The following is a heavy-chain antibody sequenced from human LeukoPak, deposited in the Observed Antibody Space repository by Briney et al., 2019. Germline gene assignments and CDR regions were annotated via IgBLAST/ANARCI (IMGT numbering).Heavy chain of an antibody. CDR2: INWNGGST. CDR1: GFTFDDYG. J-gene: IGHJ4*02. CDR3: ARDVGDIVVVPAAGTFDY. Sequence: GGSLRLSCAASGFTFDDYGMSWGRQAPGKGLEWGSGINWNGGSTGYADSVKGRFTISRDNAKNSLYLQMNSLRAEDTALYYCARDVGDIVVVPAAGTFDYWGQGTLVTVSS. V-gene: IGHV3-20*04. D-gene: IGHD2-2*01.